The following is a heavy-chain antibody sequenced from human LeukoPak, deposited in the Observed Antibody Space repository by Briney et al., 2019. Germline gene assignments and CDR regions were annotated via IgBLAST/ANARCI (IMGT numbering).Heavy chain of an antibody. J-gene: IGHJ3*02. CDR1: GFTFSSYA. V-gene: IGHV3-23*01. CDR3: AKLFSGGANYYLRAFDI. D-gene: IGHD4/OR15-4a*01. CDR2: ISGSGGSA. Sequence: PGGSLRLSCAASGFTFSSYAMSWVRQAPGKGLEGVSAISGSGGSAYYADSVKGRFTISRDNSKNTLYLQMNSLRAEDTAVYYCAKLFSGGANYYLRAFDIWGQGTMVTVSS.